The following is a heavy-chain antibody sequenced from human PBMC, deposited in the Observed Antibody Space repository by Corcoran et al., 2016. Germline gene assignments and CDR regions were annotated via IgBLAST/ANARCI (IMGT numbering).Heavy chain of an antibody. CDR1: GFAFSTYW. J-gene: IGHJ3*01. CDR2: ITGDGSDT. Sequence: EVQLVESGGGLVQPGGSLRLSCAASGFAFSTYWMHWVRQVPGKGLMWVSRITGDGSDTTYADSVKGRFTISRDNAENTLYMQMDSLRAEDTAVYYCARVGGWSSGRFRAFGFWGQGTMVTVSS. D-gene: IGHD6-25*01. V-gene: IGHV3-74*03. CDR3: ARVGGWSSGRFRAFGF.